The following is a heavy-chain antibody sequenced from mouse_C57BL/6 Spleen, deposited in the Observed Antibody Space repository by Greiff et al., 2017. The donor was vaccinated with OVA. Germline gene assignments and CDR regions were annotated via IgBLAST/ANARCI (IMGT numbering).Heavy chain of an antibody. CDR3: ARKGIYDGYYVFMDY. CDR2: IWSGGST. CDR1: GFSLTSYG. V-gene: IGHV2-2*01. D-gene: IGHD2-3*01. J-gene: IGHJ4*01. Sequence: VKLMESGPGLVQPSQSLSITCTVSGFSLTSYGVHWVRQSPGKGLEWLGVIWSGGSTDYNAAFISRLSISKDNSKSQVFFKMNSLQADDTAIYYCARKGIYDGYYVFMDYWGQGTSVTVSS.